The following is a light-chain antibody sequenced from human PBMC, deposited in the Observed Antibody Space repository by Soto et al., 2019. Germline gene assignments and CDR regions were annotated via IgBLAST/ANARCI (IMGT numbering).Light chain of an antibody. J-gene: IGLJ1*01. Sequence: QSVLTQPASVSGSPGQSITISCTVGSYNFVSWYQQHPGKAPKVLIYEVSKRPSGVSDRFSGSKSGNTASLTISGLQAEDEADYSCCSDSGRCTHVFGTGTKVTVL. V-gene: IGLV2-23*02. CDR3: CSDSGRCTHV. CDR1: GSYNF. CDR2: EVS.